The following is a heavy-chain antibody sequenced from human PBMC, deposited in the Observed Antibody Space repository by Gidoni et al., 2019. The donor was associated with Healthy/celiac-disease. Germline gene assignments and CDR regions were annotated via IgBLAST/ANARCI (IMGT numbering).Heavy chain of an antibody. J-gene: IGHJ4*02. CDR3: ARGSIAVAVTLGEFDY. D-gene: IGHD6-19*01. V-gene: IGHV1-18*01. CDR1: GYPVTSYG. CDR2: ISAYNGNT. Sequence: QVQLVQSGAEVKKPGASVKVSCKASGYPVTSYGISCVRRAPGQGLEWMGWISAYNGNTNYTRKLQGRVTMTTDTSTSTAYMELRILRSDDTAVYYCARGSIAVAVTLGEFDYWGQGTLVTVSS.